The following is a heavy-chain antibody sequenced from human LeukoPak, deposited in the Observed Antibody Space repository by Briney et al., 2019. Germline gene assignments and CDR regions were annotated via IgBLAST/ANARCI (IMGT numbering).Heavy chain of an antibody. D-gene: IGHD2-15*01. J-gene: IGHJ4*02. CDR1: GFTFSSYG. V-gene: IGHV3-30*18. CDR3: AKDLHPIVVVVAAILV. Sequence: GGSLRLSCAASGFTFSSYGMHWVRQAPGKGLEWVAVISYDGSNKYYADSVKGRFTISRDNSKNTLYLQMNSLRAEDTAVYYCAKDLHPIVVVVAAILVWGQGTLVTVSS. CDR2: ISYDGSNK.